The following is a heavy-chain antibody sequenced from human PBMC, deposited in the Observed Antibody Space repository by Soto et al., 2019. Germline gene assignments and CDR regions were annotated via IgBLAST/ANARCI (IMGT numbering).Heavy chain of an antibody. CDR1: GGSFSGYY. D-gene: IGHD3-9*01. CDR2: INDRGSI. J-gene: IGHJ2*01. Sequence: QVQLQQWGAGPLRPLETLSLTCGVSGGSFSGYYWAWIRQSPGKGLEWIGEINDRGSINYNPSLKSRVGIAVDTSKNPCALNLRSVTAADTAVYYCARESHDILTGPPWVWYFDLWGRGTLVTVSS. CDR3: ARESHDILTGPPWVWYFDL. V-gene: IGHV4-34*01.